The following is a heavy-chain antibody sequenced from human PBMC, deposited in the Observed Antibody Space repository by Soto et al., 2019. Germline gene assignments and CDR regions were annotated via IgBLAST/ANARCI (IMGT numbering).Heavy chain of an antibody. CDR1: GFTFSNYA. V-gene: IGHV3-23*04. J-gene: IGHJ4*02. CDR3: AKLNLFVSAAAGRGPFDY. CDR2: VSGSGGNT. D-gene: IGHD6-13*01. Sequence: VQLVESGGGLVQPGGSLRLSCAASGFTFSNYAMSWVRQAPGKGLEWVSAVSGSGGNTYYADSVQGRFTISRDNSKNMLNLQMNSLRGEDTAVYYCAKLNLFVSAAAGRGPFDYWGQGTLVTVSS.